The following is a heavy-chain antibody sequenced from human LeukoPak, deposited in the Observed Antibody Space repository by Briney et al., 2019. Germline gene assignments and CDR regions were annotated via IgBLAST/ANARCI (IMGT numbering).Heavy chain of an antibody. D-gene: IGHD3-3*01. CDR3: TTDLYYDFWSGNDY. J-gene: IGHJ4*02. CDR1: GFAVRGYW. V-gene: IGHV3-15*01. CDR2: IKSKTDGGTT. Sequence: GGSLRLSCAVSGFAVRGYWMSWVRQAPGKGLEWGGRIKSKTDGGTTDYAAPVKGRFTISRDDSKNTLYLQMNSLKTEDTDVYYCTTDLYYDFWSGNDYWGQGTLVTVSS.